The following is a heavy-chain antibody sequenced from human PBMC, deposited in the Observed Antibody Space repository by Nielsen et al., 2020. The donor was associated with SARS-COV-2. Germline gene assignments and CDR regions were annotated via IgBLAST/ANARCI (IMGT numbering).Heavy chain of an antibody. J-gene: IGHJ4*02. CDR2: ISSSSSYT. Sequence: GGSLRLSCAASGFSVSTKYMNWVRQAPGKGLEWVSYISSSSSYTNYADSVKGRFTISRDNAKNSLYLQMNSLRAEDTAVYYCARDGLSGYGKFFDYWGQGTLVTVSS. CDR1: GFSVSTKY. D-gene: IGHD5-12*01. CDR3: ARDGLSGYGKFFDY. V-gene: IGHV3-11*06.